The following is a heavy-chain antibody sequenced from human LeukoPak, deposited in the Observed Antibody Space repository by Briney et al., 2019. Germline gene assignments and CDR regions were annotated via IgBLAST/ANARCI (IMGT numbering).Heavy chain of an antibody. D-gene: IGHD2-2*01. CDR2: IKQDGSQK. V-gene: IGHV3-7*05. Sequence: GGSLRLSCAASGFSFSSYWMSWVRQAPGKGLEWVANIKQDGSQKYYVDSVKGRFTVSRDNAKNSLYLQMNSLRAEDTAVYYCARTQCISTRCSHYFDYWGQGTLVTVSS. CDR1: GFSFSSYW. J-gene: IGHJ4*02. CDR3: ARTQCISTRCSHYFDY.